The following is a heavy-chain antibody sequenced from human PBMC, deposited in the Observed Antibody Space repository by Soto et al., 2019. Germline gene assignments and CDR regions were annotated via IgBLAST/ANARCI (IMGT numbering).Heavy chain of an antibody. CDR2: IYYSGST. Sequence: QVQLQESGPGLVKPSETLSLTCTVSGGSISSYYWSWIRQPPGKGLEWIGYIYYSGSTNYNPSLKRRVTISVDTSKNQFSLKLSSVTAADTAVYYCARIAAAGTCWFDPWGQGTLVTVSS. J-gene: IGHJ5*02. V-gene: IGHV4-59*01. CDR3: ARIAAAGTCWFDP. CDR1: GGSISSYY. D-gene: IGHD6-13*01.